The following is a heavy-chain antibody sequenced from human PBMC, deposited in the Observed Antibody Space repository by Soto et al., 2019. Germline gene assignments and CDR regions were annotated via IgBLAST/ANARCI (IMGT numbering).Heavy chain of an antibody. J-gene: IGHJ4*02. CDR3: ARLGGYFQALDS. CDR2: IYFAGTT. V-gene: IGHV4-59*08. CDR1: GGSITPYY. D-gene: IGHD3-22*01. Sequence: QVQLQESGPGLVKPSETLSLTCNVSGGSITPYYWNWIRQPPGKGLEWIGYIYFAGTTTYNPSLKGRVTMSVDTSENQFSLKLTSVTAADTAVYYCARLGGYFQALDSWGQGILVTVSS.